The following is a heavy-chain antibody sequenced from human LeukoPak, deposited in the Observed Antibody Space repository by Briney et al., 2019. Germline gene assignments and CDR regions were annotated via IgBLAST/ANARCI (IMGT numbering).Heavy chain of an antibody. CDR1: GGSISSGGYY. CDR3: AREWVSTSGDRGFDL. D-gene: IGHD2-2*01. V-gene: IGHV4-31*03. CDR2: IYYSGST. Sequence: SETLSLTCTVSGGSISSGGYYWSWLRQHPGKGLEWIGYIYYSGSTYYNPSLKSRVTISVDTSKNQFSLKLSSVTAADAAVYYCAREWVSTSGDRGFDLWGQGTLVTVSS. J-gene: IGHJ5*02.